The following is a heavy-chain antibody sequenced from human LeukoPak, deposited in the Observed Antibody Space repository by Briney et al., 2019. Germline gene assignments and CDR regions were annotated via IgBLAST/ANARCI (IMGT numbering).Heavy chain of an antibody. V-gene: IGHV3-7*03. Sequence: GGSLRLSCAASGFAFSSYWMNWARQALGKGLEWVASINHNGNVNYYVDSVKGRFTISRDNAKNSLYLQMSNLRAEDTAVYFCARGGGLDVWGQGATVTVSS. J-gene: IGHJ6*02. D-gene: IGHD3-16*01. CDR2: INHNGNVN. CDR3: ARGGGLDV. CDR1: GFAFSSYW.